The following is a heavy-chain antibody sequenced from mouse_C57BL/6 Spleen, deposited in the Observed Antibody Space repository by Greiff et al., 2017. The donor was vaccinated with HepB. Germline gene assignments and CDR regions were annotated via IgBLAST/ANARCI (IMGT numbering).Heavy chain of an antibody. D-gene: IGHD1-1*01. CDR3: ARWGYGSSFDY. CDR1: GYTFTSYW. J-gene: IGHJ2*01. V-gene: IGHV1-69*01. CDR2: IDPSDSYT. Sequence: VQLQQPGAELVMPGASVKLSCKASGYTFTSYWMHWVKQRPGQGLEWIGEIDPSDSYTNYNQKFKGKSTLTVDKSSSTAYMQLSSLTSEDSAVYYCARWGYGSSFDYWGQGTTLTVSS.